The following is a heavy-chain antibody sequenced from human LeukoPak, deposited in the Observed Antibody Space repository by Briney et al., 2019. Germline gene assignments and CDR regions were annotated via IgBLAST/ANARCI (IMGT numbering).Heavy chain of an antibody. CDR1: GFTFSDYY. D-gene: IGHD3-10*01. V-gene: IGHV4-34*01. J-gene: IGHJ4*02. CDR3: ARGRKGGSAL. CDR2: IDHSGST. Sequence: LRLSCAASGFTFSDYYMNWIRQPPGKGLEWIGEIDHSGSTNYNPSLKSRVTISVDRANNQFSLKLSSVAAADTAFYYCARGRKGGSALWGQGTLVTVSS.